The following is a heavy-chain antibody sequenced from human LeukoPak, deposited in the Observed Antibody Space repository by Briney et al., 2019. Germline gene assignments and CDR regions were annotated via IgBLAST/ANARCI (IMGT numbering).Heavy chain of an antibody. D-gene: IGHD6-19*01. CDR1: GFSLSTRGVG. V-gene: IGHV2-5*02. J-gene: IGHJ4*02. CDR2: YWDDGK. CDR3: AHDEVAGKGFDY. Sequence: SGLTLVNPTPTLTLTCTFSGFSLSTRGVGVRWIRQPPGKAREWFALYWDDGKRYSPSLKSRLTVTKDTSTNQVVLTMTNMDPVDTATYYCAHDEVAGKGFDYWGQGTLVTVSS.